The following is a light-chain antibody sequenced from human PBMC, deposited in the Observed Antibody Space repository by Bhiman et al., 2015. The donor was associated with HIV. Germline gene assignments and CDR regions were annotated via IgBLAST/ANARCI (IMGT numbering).Light chain of an antibody. J-gene: IGLJ1*01. CDR2: GNS. CDR3: SSYTSSSTFYV. CDR1: SSNIGAGYD. V-gene: IGLV1-40*01. Sequence: QSVLTQPPSVSGAPGQRVTISCTGSSSNIGAGYDVHWYQQLPGTAPELLIYGNSNRPSGVSNRFSGSKSGNTASLTISGLQAEDEADYYCSSYTSSSTFYVFGTGTKVTVL.